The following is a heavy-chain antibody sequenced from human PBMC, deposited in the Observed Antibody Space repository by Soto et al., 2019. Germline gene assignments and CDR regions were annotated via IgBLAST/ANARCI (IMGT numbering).Heavy chain of an antibody. CDR1: GYTFTTYG. V-gene: IGHV1-18*01. J-gene: IGHJ4*02. D-gene: IGHD3-22*01. Sequence: ASVKVSCKASGYTFTTYGICWVRQAPGQGLEWMGWIDTYSGHTNYAQKFQGRVTMTTDTSTSTVYMELRSLRSDDAAVYYCARAYDYDSLGSEFDYWGQGTPVTVSS. CDR2: IDTYSGHT. CDR3: ARAYDYDSLGSEFDY.